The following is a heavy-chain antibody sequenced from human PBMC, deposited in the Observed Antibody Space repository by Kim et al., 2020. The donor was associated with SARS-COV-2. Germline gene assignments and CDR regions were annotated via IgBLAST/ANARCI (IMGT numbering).Heavy chain of an antibody. V-gene: IGHV3-30-3*01. J-gene: IGHJ4*02. CDR3: ATAVSGSYYNGFDY. CDR1: GFTFSSYA. CDR2: ISYDGSNK. Sequence: GGSLRLSCAASGFTFSSYAMHWVRQAPGKGLEWVAVISYDGSNKYYADSVKGRFPISRDNSKNTLYLQMNRLRAEDTAVYYCATAVSGSYYNGFDYWGQG. D-gene: IGHD3-10*01.